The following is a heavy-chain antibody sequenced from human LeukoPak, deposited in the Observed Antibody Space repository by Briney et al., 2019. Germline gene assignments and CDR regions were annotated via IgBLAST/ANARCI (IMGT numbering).Heavy chain of an antibody. J-gene: IGHJ6*02. CDR2: IKQDGSEK. CDR1: GFPFSNYW. V-gene: IGHV3-7*01. CDR3: VSEGYNYYGMDV. Sequence: GGSLRLSCATSGFPFSNYWMNWVRQAPGKGLEWVANIKQDGSEKFYVDSVKGRFTISRDNAKNSLYLQMNSLRVADTAVYYCVSEGYNYYGMDVWGQGTTVTVSS.